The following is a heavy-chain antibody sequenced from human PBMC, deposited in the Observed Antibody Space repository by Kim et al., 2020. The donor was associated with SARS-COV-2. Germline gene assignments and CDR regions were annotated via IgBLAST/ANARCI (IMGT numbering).Heavy chain of an antibody. CDR3: AKRGGFYDSSGYYGLADAFDI. D-gene: IGHD3-22*01. J-gene: IGHJ3*02. CDR2: ISYDGSNK. V-gene: IGHV3-30*18. Sequence: GGSLRLSCAASGFTFSSYGMHWVRQAPGKGLEWVAVISYDGSNKYYADSVKGRFTISRDNSKNTLYLQMNSLRAEDTAVYYCAKRGGFYDSSGYYGLADAFDIWGQGTMVTVSS. CDR1: GFTFSSYG.